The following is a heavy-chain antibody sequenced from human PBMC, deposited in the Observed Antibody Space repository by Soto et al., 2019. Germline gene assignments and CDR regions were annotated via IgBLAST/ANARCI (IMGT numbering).Heavy chain of an antibody. Sequence: GGSLRLSCAASGFTFSNAWMRWVRQAPGKGLEWVGRIKSKTDGGTTDYAAPVKGRFTISRDDSKNTLYLQMNSLKTEDTAVYHCTTSYYGLGYFQHWGQGTLVTVSS. CDR1: GFTFSNAW. V-gene: IGHV3-15*01. CDR3: TTSYYGLGYFQH. D-gene: IGHD1-26*01. CDR2: IKSKTDGGTT. J-gene: IGHJ1*01.